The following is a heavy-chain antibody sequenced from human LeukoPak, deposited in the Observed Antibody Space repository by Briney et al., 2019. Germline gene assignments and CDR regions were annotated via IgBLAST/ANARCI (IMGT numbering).Heavy chain of an antibody. CDR1: GLTVSSNY. J-gene: IGHJ4*02. Sequence: PGGSLRLSCAASGLTVSSNYMTWVRQGPGKGLEWVSVLYTGGNTYYADSVKGRFTISRDNSKNTLYLQMNSLRADDTAVYYCAREVRGDYFDFWGQGTLVTVSS. CDR2: LYTGGNT. D-gene: IGHD3-16*01. CDR3: AREVRGDYFDF. V-gene: IGHV3-53*01.